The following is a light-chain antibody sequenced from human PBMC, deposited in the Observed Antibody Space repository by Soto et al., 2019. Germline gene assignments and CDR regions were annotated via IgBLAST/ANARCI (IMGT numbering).Light chain of an antibody. Sequence: DIVMTQSPDSLAVSLGERATINCKSSQSVLYSSNHQNYLAWYQQKPGQPPQLIIYWASTRESGVPDRFSGSGSGTDLTLTITTLQAEDVAVYYCQQYYSTPLTFGGGTKVEIK. J-gene: IGKJ4*01. V-gene: IGKV4-1*01. CDR1: QSVLYSSNHQNY. CDR3: QQYYSTPLT. CDR2: WAS.